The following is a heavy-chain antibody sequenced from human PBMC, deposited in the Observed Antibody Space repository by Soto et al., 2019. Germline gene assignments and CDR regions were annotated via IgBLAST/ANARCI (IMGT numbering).Heavy chain of an antibody. D-gene: IGHD3-22*01. V-gene: IGHV1-69*06. CDR1: GGTFSSYA. CDR2: IIPIFGTA. J-gene: IGHJ5*02. CDR3: ARGVPLHGYDSSGYYEIGS. Sequence: GASVKVSCKASGGTFSSYAISWVRQAPGQGLEWMGGIIPIFGTANYAQKFQGRVTITADKSTSTAYMELSSLRSEDTAVYYCARGVPLHGYDSSGYYEIGSWGQGTMVTVS.